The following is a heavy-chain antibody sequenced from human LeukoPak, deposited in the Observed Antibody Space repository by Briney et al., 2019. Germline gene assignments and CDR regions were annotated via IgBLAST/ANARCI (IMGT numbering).Heavy chain of an antibody. Sequence: GGSLRLSCAASGFTFSSYAMHWVRQAPGKGLEWVAVISYDGSNKYCADSVKGRFTISRDNSKNTLYLQMNSLRAEDTAVYYCARLPSYYDAFDIWGQGTMVTVSS. CDR3: ARLPSYYDAFDI. J-gene: IGHJ3*02. CDR1: GFTFSSYA. CDR2: ISYDGSNK. V-gene: IGHV3-30-3*01. D-gene: IGHD3-10*01.